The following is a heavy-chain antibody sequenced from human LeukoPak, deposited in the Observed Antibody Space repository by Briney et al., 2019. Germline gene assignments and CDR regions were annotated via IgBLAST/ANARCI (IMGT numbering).Heavy chain of an antibody. CDR2: IIPIFGTA. D-gene: IGHD6-19*01. CDR3: ARVAAVAGTGEELPLSDY. Sequence: SVKVSCKASGGTFSGYAISWVRQAPGQGLEWMGGIIPIFGTANYAQKFQGRVTITADESTSTAYMELSSLRSEDTAVYYCARVAAVAGTGEELPLSDYWGQGTLVTVSS. CDR1: GGTFSGYA. J-gene: IGHJ4*02. V-gene: IGHV1-69*01.